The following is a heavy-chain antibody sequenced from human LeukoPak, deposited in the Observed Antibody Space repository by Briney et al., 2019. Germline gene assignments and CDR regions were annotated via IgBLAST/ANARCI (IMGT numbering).Heavy chain of an antibody. Sequence: PSETLSLTCTVSGGSISSYYWSWIRQPPGKGLEWLGHIYYSGSTNYNPSLKSRVTISVDTSKNQFSLKLSSVTAADTAVYYCAAEYRGYYDSSGSFDYWGQGTLVTVSS. J-gene: IGHJ4*02. CDR3: AAEYRGYYDSSGSFDY. D-gene: IGHD3-22*01. V-gene: IGHV4-59*01. CDR2: IYYSGST. CDR1: GGSISSYY.